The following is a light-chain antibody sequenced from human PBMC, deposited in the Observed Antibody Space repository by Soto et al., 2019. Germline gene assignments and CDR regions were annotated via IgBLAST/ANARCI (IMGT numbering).Light chain of an antibody. CDR3: QQYNNWPPIT. CDR2: DAS. J-gene: IGKJ5*01. CDR1: QSVSSD. V-gene: IGKV3D-15*01. Sequence: DIVLTQSPGTLSLSPGERGTLSCRAIQSVSSDYLAWYQQRPVQAPRLLIYDASNRATGIPARFSGSGSGTDFTLTISSLQSEDFAVYYCQQYNNWPPITFGQGTRLDIK.